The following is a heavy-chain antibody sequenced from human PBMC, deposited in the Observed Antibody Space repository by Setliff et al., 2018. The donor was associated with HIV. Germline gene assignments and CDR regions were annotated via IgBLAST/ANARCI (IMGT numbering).Heavy chain of an antibody. J-gene: IGHJ5*02. V-gene: IGHV4-4*08. CDR2: IYNSGYS. D-gene: IGHD3-10*01. CDR3: ARNHYYGSGKNRWFDP. CDR1: GAPISSYY. Sequence: ETLSLTCKVSGAPISSYYWNWIRQPPGKGLEWIGYIYNSGYSNYNPSLKRRVTISVDTSKNQFSLKLTSVTAADTAVHYCARNHYYGSGKNRWFDPWGQGMLVTVSS.